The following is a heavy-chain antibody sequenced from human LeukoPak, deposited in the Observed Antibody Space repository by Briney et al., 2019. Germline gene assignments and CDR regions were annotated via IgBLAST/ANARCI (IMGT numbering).Heavy chain of an antibody. D-gene: IGHD3-22*01. CDR3: AKDSRELDSSVYPDY. CDR1: GFTFDDYT. J-gene: IGHJ4*02. Sequence: TGGSLRLSCAASGFTFDDYTMHWVRQAPGKGLEWVSLISWDGGSTYYADSVKGRFTISRDNSKNSLYLQMNSLRTEDTALYYCAKDSRELDSSVYPDYWGQGTLVTVSS. CDR2: ISWDGGST. V-gene: IGHV3-43*01.